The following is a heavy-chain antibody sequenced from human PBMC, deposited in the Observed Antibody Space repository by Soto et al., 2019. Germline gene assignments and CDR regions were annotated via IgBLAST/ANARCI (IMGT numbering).Heavy chain of an antibody. Sequence: LSLTCAVYGGSFSGYYWSWIRQPPGKGLEWIGEINHSGSTNYNPSLKSRVTISVDTSKNQFSLKLSSVTAADTAVYYCARGRGGSGWYGGTWFDPWGQGTLVTVS. CDR1: GGSFSGYY. CDR3: ARGRGGSGWYGGTWFDP. J-gene: IGHJ5*02. D-gene: IGHD6-19*01. CDR2: INHSGST. V-gene: IGHV4-34*01.